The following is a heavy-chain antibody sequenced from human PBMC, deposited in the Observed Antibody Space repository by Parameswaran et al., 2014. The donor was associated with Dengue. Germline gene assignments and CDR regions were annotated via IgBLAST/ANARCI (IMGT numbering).Heavy chain of an antibody. D-gene: IGHD4-23*01. V-gene: IGHV4-34*01. CDR2: INHSGST. CDR3: ARGRGGNWRYYYYGMDV. J-gene: IGHJ6*02. Sequence: RWIRQPPGKGLEWIGEINHSGSTNYNPSLKSRVTISVDTSKNQFSLKLSSVTAADTAVYYCARGRGGNWRYYYYGMDVWGQGTTVTVSS.